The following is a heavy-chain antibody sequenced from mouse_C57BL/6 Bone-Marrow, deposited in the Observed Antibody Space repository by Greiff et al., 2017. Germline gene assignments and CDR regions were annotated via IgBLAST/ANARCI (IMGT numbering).Heavy chain of an antibody. D-gene: IGHD2-4*01. CDR2: MHPNGGSP. Sequence: LQQPGAELVKPGASVKLSCKASGYTFTNYWMHWVKQRPGQGLEWIGMMHPNGGSPDYNEKFKSEATLSVDKSSRTAYMELSSLTSEDSAVYYCAISYDYDDYTMDYWGQGTSVTVSS. CDR3: AISYDYDDYTMDY. J-gene: IGHJ4*01. CDR1: GYTFTNYW. V-gene: IGHV1-64*01.